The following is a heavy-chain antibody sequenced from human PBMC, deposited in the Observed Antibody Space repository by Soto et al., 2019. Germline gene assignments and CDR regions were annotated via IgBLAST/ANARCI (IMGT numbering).Heavy chain of an antibody. V-gene: IGHV3-23*01. D-gene: IGHD6-13*01. CDR3: AKVTKRAAAGRYEYYKYGMDV. CDR1: GFAFSTYA. J-gene: IGHJ6*02. CDR2: ISGSGGSS. Sequence: GSLRLSCAASGFAFSTYAMTWVRQAPGKGLEWASVISGSGGSSYYADSVKGRFTISRDNSKNTLFLQMNGLRAEDTAVYYCAKVTKRAAAGRYEYYKYGMDVWGQGTTVTVSS.